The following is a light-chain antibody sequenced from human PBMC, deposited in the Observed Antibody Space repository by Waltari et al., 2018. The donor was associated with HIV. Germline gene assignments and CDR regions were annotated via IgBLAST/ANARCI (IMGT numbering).Light chain of an antibody. V-gene: IGKV3-15*01. CDR1: QSVNNN. Sequence: EIVMTQSPATLSVSPGERAALSCRASQSVNNNLAWYQQKPGQAPRLLIYAASTRATGSPARFSGSGSGAEFTLTISSLQSEDFAVYYCQQYQSWPLTFGGGTKVQIK. J-gene: IGKJ4*01. CDR2: AAS. CDR3: QQYQSWPLT.